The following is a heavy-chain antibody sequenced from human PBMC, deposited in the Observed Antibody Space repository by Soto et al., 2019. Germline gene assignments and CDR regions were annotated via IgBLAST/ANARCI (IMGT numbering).Heavy chain of an antibody. CDR2: TTDSGGNT. J-gene: IGHJ4*02. D-gene: IGHD3-3*01. V-gene: IGHV3-23*01. CDR1: GFTFSNYA. Sequence: GGSLRLSCAASGFTFSNYAMSWVRQAPGKGLGWVSTTTDSGGNTYYADSVRGRFTISRDNSKNSLFLQMNSLRAEDTAVYYCARDPPQYYGFWPYWGQGTLVTVS. CDR3: ARDPPQYYGFWPY.